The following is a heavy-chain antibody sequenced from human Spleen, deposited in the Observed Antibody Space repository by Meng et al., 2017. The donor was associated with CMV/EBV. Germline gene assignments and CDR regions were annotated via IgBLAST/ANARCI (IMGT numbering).Heavy chain of an antibody. V-gene: IGHV1-69*05. CDR1: GGTFSNSA. D-gene: IGHD2-21*02. CDR3: ARQDQLLFGGAFDV. J-gene: IGHJ3*01. CDR2: SIPMLDTA. Sequence: SVKVSCKASGGTFSNSAISWVRQAPGQGLEWMGGSIPMLDTANDAQKFQGRVTITTDESKSTTYMELSSLRSEDTAVYYCARQDQLLFGGAFDVWGQGTMVTVSS.